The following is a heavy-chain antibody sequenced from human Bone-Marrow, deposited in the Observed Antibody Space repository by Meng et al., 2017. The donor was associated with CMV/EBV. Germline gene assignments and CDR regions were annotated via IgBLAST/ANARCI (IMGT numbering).Heavy chain of an antibody. CDR1: GFTFSSYA. V-gene: IGHV3-23*01. CDR2: ISGSGGSI. Sequence: GGSLRLSCAASGFTFSSYAMSWVRQAPGKGLEWVSAISGSGGSIYYADSVKGRFTISRDNSKNTLYLQMNSLRAEDTAVYYCAGGTSSGDYFDYWGQGTLVTVSS. J-gene: IGHJ4*02. CDR3: AGGTSSGDYFDY. D-gene: IGHD6-6*01.